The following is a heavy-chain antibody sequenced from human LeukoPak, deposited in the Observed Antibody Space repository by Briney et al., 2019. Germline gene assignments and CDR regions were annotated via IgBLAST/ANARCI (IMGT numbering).Heavy chain of an antibody. J-gene: IGHJ3*02. CDR3: ARGRSRGWYNDAFDI. V-gene: IGHV4-34*01. Sequence: SETLSLTCAVYXXXXSGYXWGWIRXPPXXXXXXXXEINHRGSTNYNPSLKSRLTISVDTSKNQLSLMVSSVTAADTAMYYCARGRSRGWYNDAFDIWGQGTMVIVSS. CDR1: XXXXSGYX. CDR2: INHRGST. D-gene: IGHD6-19*01.